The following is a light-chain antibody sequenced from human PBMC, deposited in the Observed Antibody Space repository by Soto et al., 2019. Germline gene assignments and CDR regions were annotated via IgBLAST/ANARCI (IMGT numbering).Light chain of an antibody. J-gene: IGLJ1*01. CDR1: SSDLGGSRY. V-gene: IGLV2-8*01. Sequence: QSALTQPPSASGSPGQSVTISCTGTSSDLGGSRYVSWYQQHPGKAPKVLIYEVSRRPSGVPDRFSGSKSGNTASLTVSGLQAEDEADYYCSAYIGGNNWAYVFGTGTKVTVL. CDR3: SAYIGGNNWAYV. CDR2: EVS.